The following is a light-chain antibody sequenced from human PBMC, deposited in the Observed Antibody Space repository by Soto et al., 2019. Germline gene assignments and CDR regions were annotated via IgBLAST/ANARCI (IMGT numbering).Light chain of an antibody. CDR1: QSVDIN. J-gene: IGKJ4*02. CDR3: QPYKNWPRT. CDR2: GAS. Sequence: ERVLMPSPATPSVSPGDRVTLSCRASQSVDINLAWYQQKRGQAPRLLIYGASTRATDTPGRFSGSGSGTEFTLTISSLQSEDFAVYYCQPYKNWPRTFGRGTRWISN. V-gene: IGKV3-15*01.